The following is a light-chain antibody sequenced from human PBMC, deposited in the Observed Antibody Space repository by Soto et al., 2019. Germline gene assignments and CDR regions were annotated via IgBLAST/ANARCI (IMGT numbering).Light chain of an antibody. J-gene: IGKJ1*01. CDR2: DAS. Sequence: DIQMTQSPSTLSASVGDRVTITCRASQSISSWFAWYQQKPGKAPKLLIYDASSLESGVPSRFSGSGSGTEFTLTISSLQPDDFATYHCQQYNSYPWTFGQGTKVEIK. CDR1: QSISSW. CDR3: QQYNSYPWT. V-gene: IGKV1-5*01.